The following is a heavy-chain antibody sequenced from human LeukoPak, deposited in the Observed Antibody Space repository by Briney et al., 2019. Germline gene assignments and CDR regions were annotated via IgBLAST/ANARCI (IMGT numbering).Heavy chain of an antibody. CDR2: ISGSGGST. V-gene: IGHV3-23*01. CDR3: AKLSYYCSSTSCRYFQH. J-gene: IGHJ1*01. D-gene: IGHD2-2*01. CDR1: GFTFSSYA. Sequence: GGSLRLSCAASGFTFSSYAMSWVRQAPGKGLEWVSAISGSGGSTYYADSVKGRSTISRDNSKNTLYLQMNSLRAEDTAVYYCAKLSYYCSSTSCRYFQHWGQGTLVTVSS.